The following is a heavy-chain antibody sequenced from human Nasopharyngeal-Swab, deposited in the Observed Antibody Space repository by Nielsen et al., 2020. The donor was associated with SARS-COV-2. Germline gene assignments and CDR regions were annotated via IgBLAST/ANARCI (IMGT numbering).Heavy chain of an antibody. V-gene: IGHV3-33*01. CDR3: ARDNCSSTSCYLPGHYFDY. J-gene: IGHJ4*02. Sequence: GESLKISCAASGFTFSSYGMHWVRQAPGKGLEWVAVIWYDGSNKYYADSVKGRFTISRDNSKNTLYLQMNSLRAEDTAVYHCARDNCSSTSCYLPGHYFDYWGQGTLVTVSS. CDR2: IWYDGSNK. D-gene: IGHD2-2*01. CDR1: GFTFSSYG.